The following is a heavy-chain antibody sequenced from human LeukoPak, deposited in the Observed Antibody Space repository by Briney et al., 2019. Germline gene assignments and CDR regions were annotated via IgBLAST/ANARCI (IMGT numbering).Heavy chain of an antibody. J-gene: IGHJ4*02. D-gene: IGHD2/OR15-2a*01. CDR2: ISGSGGST. V-gene: IGHV3-23*01. CDR1: GFTFSSYW. Sequence: GGSLRLSCAASGFTFSSYWMSWVRQAPGKGLEWVSAISGSGGSTYYADSVKGRFTISRDNAKNSLYLQMNSLRAEDTAVYYCASGRTTFDHWGQGTLVTVSS. CDR3: ASGRTTFDH.